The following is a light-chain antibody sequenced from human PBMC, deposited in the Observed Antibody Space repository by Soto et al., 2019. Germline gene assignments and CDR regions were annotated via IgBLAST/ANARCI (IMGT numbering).Light chain of an antibody. CDR1: SSDVGSYNH. Sequence: QSALTQPASVSGSPGQSITISCTGTSSDVGSYNHVSWYQQHPGKAPKFMIYEVSQRPSGVSNRFSGSESGNTASLTISGLQADDEANYYCCSYAGDSTWVFGGGTKLTVL. CDR3: CSYAGDSTWV. V-gene: IGLV2-23*02. CDR2: EVS. J-gene: IGLJ3*02.